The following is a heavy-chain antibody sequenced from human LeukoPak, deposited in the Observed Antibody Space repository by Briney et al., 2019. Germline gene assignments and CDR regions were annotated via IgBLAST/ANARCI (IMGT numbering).Heavy chain of an antibody. V-gene: IGHV1-2*02. CDR3: ARDEQVIRFLEWQVQGTIDY. J-gene: IGHJ4*02. D-gene: IGHD3-3*01. CDR2: INPNSGGT. CDR1: GYTYTGYY. Sequence: ASVKVSCKASGYTYTGYYIHWVRQAPGQGLEWMGWINPNSGGTNYAQKFQSRVTMTRDTSISTAYMELSRLRSDDTAVYYCARDEQVIRFLEWQVQGTIDYWGQGTLVTVSS.